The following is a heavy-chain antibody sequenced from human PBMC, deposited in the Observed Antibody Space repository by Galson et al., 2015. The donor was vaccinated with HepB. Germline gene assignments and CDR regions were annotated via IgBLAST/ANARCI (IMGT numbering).Heavy chain of an antibody. CDR1: GYTFTGYH. D-gene: IGHD6-19*01. CDR2: INPNSGGT. CDR3: AREEWLASDAFDI. V-gene: IGHV1-2*04. J-gene: IGHJ3*02. Sequence: SVKVSCKASGYTFTGYHMHWVRQAPGQGLEWMGWINPNSGGTNYAQKFQGWVTMTRDTSISTAYMELSRLRSDDTAVYYCAREEWLASDAFDIWGQGTLVTVSS.